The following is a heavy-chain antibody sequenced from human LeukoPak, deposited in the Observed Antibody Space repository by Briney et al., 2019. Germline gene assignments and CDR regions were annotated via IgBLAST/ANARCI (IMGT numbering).Heavy chain of an antibody. CDR3: ATDLFDRIAARSGFDY. V-gene: IGHV1-69-2*01. J-gene: IGHJ4*02. Sequence: ASVKISCKVSGYTFTDYYMHWVQQAPGKGLEWMGLVDPEDGEAIYAEKFQVRVTITAGTSTDTAYMELSSLRSEDTAVYSCATDLFDRIAARSGFDYWGQGTLVTVSS. CDR1: GYTFTDYY. D-gene: IGHD6-6*01. CDR2: VDPEDGEA.